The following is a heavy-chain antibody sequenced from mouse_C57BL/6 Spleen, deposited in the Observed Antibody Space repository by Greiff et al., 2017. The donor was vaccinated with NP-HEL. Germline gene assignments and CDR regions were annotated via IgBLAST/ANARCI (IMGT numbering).Heavy chain of an antibody. CDR3: TRRNYYGRSWYFDV. V-gene: IGHV1-15*01. D-gene: IGHD1-1*01. CDR1: GYTFTDYE. CDR2: IDPETGGT. Sequence: VQLQQSGAELVRPGASVTLSCKASGYTFTDYEMHWVKQTPVHGLEWIGAIDPETGGTAYNQKFKGKAILTADTSSSTAYMELRSLTSEDSAVYYCTRRNYYGRSWYFDVWGTGTTVTVSS. J-gene: IGHJ1*03.